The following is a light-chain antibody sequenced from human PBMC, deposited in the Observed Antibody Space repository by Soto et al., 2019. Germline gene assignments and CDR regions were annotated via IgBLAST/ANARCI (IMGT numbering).Light chain of an antibody. CDR2: AAS. J-gene: IGKJ4*01. CDR3: LQHNTYPFT. Sequence: DIQMTQSPSSLSASVGDRVTITCRASRDIRNDVGWYQQKAGKAPNRLIFAASSLHSEVPSRFSGSRSGTEFTLTIASLQPEDFATYYCLQHNTYPFTFGGGTKVDIK. V-gene: IGKV1-17*01. CDR1: RDIRND.